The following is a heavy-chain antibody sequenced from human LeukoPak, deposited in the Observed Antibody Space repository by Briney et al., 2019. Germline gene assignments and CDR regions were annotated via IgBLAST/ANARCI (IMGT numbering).Heavy chain of an antibody. V-gene: IGHV3-74*01. CDR1: GFTFSSYW. J-gene: IGHJ6*02. CDR3: AKDTYGGNSYYYYGMDV. CDR2: INSDGSST. D-gene: IGHD4-23*01. Sequence: GGSLRLSCAASGFTFSSYWMHWVRQAPGKGLVWVSRINSDGSSTSYADSVKGRFTISRDNAKNTLYLQMNSLRAEDTAVYYCAKDTYGGNSYYYYGMDVWGQGTTVTVSS.